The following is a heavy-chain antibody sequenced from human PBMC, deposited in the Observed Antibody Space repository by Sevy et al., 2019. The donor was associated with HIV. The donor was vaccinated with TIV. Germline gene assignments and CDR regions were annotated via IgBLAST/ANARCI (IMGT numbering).Heavy chain of an antibody. V-gene: IGHV1-18*01. D-gene: IGHD2-2*01. Sequence: ASVKVSCKASGYTFTSYGISWVRQAPGQGLEWMGWISAYNGNTNYAQKLQGRVTMTTDTSTSTAYMELRSLGSDDTAVYYCARASGYCSSTSCYARGFYYYYGMDVWGQGTTVTVSS. CDR2: ISAYNGNT. J-gene: IGHJ6*02. CDR3: ARASGYCSSTSCYARGFYYYYGMDV. CDR1: GYTFTSYG.